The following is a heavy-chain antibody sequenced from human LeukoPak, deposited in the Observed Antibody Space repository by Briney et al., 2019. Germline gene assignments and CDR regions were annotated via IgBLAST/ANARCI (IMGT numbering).Heavy chain of an antibody. V-gene: IGHV4-34*01. CDR1: AGSFSGYY. D-gene: IGHD1-14*01. CDR3: ARGHEITRGFDY. Sequence: SETLSLTCAVYAGSFSGYYWSWIRQPPGKGLEWIGEINHSGSTNYNPSLKSRVTISVDTSKNQFSLKLSSVTAADTAVYYCARGHEITRGFDYWGQGTLVTVSS. CDR2: INHSGST. J-gene: IGHJ4*02.